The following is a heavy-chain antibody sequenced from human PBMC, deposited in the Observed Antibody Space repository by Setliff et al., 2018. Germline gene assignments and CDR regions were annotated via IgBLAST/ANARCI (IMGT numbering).Heavy chain of an antibody. J-gene: IGHJ6*04. CDR1: GYDFSTYW. CDR3: ARRPYRNFRYYLDV. CDR2: IYPGDSDT. Sequence: GESLKISCKGSGYDFSTYWIGWVRQMPGKGLEWMGIIYPGDSDTRYSPSFQGQVTISVDKSMSTTYLQWNSLKASDTAIYYCARRPYRNFRYYLDVWGIGTTVTVSS. D-gene: IGHD3-16*01. V-gene: IGHV5-51*01.